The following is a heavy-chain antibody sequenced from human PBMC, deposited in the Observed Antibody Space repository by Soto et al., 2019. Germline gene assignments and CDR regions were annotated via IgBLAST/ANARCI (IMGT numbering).Heavy chain of an antibody. D-gene: IGHD5-12*01. CDR1: GFTFSSYW. Sequence: LRLSFAASGFTFSSYWMHWVRQAPGKGLVWVSRINSDGSSTSYADSVKGRLTISRDNAKNTLYLQMNSLRAEDTAVYYCARATYSGYDYLFDYWGQGTLVTVSS. CDR2: INSDGSST. J-gene: IGHJ4*02. CDR3: ARATYSGYDYLFDY. V-gene: IGHV3-74*01.